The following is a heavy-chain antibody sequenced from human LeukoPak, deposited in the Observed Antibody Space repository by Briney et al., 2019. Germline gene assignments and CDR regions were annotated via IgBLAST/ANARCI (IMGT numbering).Heavy chain of an antibody. CDR1: GFTFSTYD. D-gene: IGHD1-26*01. Sequence: GGSLRLSCVVSGFTFSTYDVNWVRQAPGKGLEWVSYITTSSSTIYYADPVKGRFTVSRDNAKNSLSLQMNSLRAEDTAVYYCARRSMGYYYYIDVWGKGTTVTVSS. CDR2: ITTSSSTI. CDR3: ARRSMGYYYYIDV. J-gene: IGHJ6*03. V-gene: IGHV3-48*04.